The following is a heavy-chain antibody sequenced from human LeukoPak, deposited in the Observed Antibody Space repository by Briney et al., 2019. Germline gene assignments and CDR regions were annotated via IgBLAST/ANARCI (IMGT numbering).Heavy chain of an antibody. Sequence: GGSLRLSCTASGFTFDNYAMSWVRQAPGKGLEWVSHISDDGTATYYVDSVKGRFTISRDNSKNTLYLQMDSLRAEDTAVYYCADFGSGSHCFDYWGQGTLVTVSS. CDR3: ADFGSGSHCFDY. CDR2: ISDDGTAT. V-gene: IGHV3-23*01. D-gene: IGHD3-10*01. CDR1: GFTFDNYA. J-gene: IGHJ4*02.